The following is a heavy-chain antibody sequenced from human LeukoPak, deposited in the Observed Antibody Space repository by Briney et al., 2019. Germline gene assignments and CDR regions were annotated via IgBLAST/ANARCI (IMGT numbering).Heavy chain of an antibody. CDR3: PRLGARQILEY. CDR2: ISPDGSTT. Sequence: PGGSLRLSCAASGFTFSSYWMHWVRQAPGKGLVWVSRISPDGSTTGHADSVKGRFTTSRDNAKNSLYLQMNSLRAEDTAVYYCPRLGARQILEYWGQGTLVTVSS. V-gene: IGHV3-74*01. CDR1: GFTFSSYW. J-gene: IGHJ4*02. D-gene: IGHD4-17*01.